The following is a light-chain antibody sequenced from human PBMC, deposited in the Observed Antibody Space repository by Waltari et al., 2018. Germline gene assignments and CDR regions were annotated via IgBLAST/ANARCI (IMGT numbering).Light chain of an antibody. CDR1: QSVGRS. J-gene: IGKJ1*01. CDR3: QHYVRLPVT. CDR2: GAS. V-gene: IGKV3-20*01. Sequence: EIVLTQSPGTLSLFPGERATLPCRASQSVGRSLAWYQQKPGQAPRLLIYGASIRATGIPDRFSGGGSGTDFSLTISRLEPEDFAAYHCQHYVRLPVTFGQGTKVEIK.